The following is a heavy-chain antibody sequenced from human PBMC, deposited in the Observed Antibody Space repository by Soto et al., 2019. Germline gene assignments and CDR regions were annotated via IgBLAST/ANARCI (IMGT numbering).Heavy chain of an antibody. CDR2: ISAYNENT. D-gene: IGHD6-19*01. Sequence: ASVKVSCKASGYTFTNYGISWVRQAPGQGLEWMGWISAYNENTYYAQKFQGRVTMTIETSTSTTYMEVRSLKSDDSAVYYCARDQTSGWYGKDSGMDVWG. V-gene: IGHV1-18*01. J-gene: IGHJ6*02. CDR3: ARDQTSGWYGKDSGMDV. CDR1: GYTFTNYG.